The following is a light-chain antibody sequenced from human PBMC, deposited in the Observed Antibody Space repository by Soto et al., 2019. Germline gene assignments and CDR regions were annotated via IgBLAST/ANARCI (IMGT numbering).Light chain of an antibody. CDR2: GAS. Sequence: IMLTQSPGTLSLSPGERATLSCRASQRISSMYLAWYQQKPGRAPRLIIYGASRRATGIPERFSGSESGTDFTLTISRLEPEDFAVYYCHQYDIPPQTVGRGTKVDIK. CDR1: QRISSMY. J-gene: IGKJ1*01. V-gene: IGKV3-20*01. CDR3: HQYDIPPQT.